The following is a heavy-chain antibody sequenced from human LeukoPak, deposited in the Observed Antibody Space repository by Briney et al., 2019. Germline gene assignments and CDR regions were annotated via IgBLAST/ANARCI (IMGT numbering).Heavy chain of an antibody. D-gene: IGHD3-22*01. Sequence: GGSLRLSCAASGFTFSSYGMHWVRQAPGKGLEWVSSISGSRVSTFYADSVKGRFTISRDNSKNTLYLQMNSLRAEDTAVYYCAKRNSYDTSGYLDYWGQGTLVTVSS. J-gene: IGHJ4*02. CDR1: GFTFSSYG. V-gene: IGHV3-23*01. CDR2: ISGSRVST. CDR3: AKRNSYDTSGYLDY.